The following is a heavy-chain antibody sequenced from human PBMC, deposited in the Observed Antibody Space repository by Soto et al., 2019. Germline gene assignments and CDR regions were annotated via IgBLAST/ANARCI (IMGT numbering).Heavy chain of an antibody. CDR1: GYTFSSIS. Sequence: GASVKVSCKTSGYTFSSISISWVRQAPGQGLEWMGWISPHKDNTYYAQRLQGRVTMTTDTSTSTAYMELRSLRSDDTAVYFCARDLDGSGSYYTKYWGQGTLVTVSS. D-gene: IGHD3-10*01. J-gene: IGHJ4*02. CDR3: ARDLDGSGSYYTKY. V-gene: IGHV1-18*01. CDR2: ISPHKDNT.